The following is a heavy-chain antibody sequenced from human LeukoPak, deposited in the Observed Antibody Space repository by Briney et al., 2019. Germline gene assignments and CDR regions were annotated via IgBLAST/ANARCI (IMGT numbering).Heavy chain of an antibody. CDR3: ARRGYCSGGSCSEFDY. CDR2: IYTGDGDT. Sequence: GGSPQISCRGAGCFFNSYWIGWVLQLPGKGLEWWGIIYTGDGDTRYTVSFQGQDTISADRSINTAYLNWSSLKAPDTAIYYCARRGYCSGGSCSEFDYWGEGTLVTVSA. V-gene: IGHV5-51*01. D-gene: IGHD2-15*01. CDR1: GCFFNSYW. J-gene: IGHJ4*02.